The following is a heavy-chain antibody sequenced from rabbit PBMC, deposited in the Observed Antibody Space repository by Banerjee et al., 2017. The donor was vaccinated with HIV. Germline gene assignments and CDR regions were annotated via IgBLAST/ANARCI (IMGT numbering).Heavy chain of an antibody. D-gene: IGHD6-1*01. CDR2: IYAGSSGNT. J-gene: IGHJ4*01. V-gene: IGHV1S40*01. CDR3: ARASDYTYGWTGYTYPMYFNL. Sequence: QSLEESGGDLVKPGASLTLTCTASGFSFSSSYYMCWVRQAPGKGLEWIACIYAGSSGNTYYASWAKGRFTISKTSSTTVTLQVTSLTAADTATYFCARASDYTYGWTGYTYPMYFNLWGPGTLVTVS. CDR1: GFSFSSSYY.